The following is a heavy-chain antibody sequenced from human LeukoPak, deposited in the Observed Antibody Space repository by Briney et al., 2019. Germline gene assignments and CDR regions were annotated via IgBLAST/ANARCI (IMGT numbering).Heavy chain of an antibody. CDR2: IYYSGST. D-gene: IGHD1-1*01. CDR1: GGSISSYY. Sequence: SETLSLTCTVSGGSISSYYWNWIRQPPGKGLEWIGYIYYSGSTNYNPSLKTRVTISVDTSKNQFSLKVSSVTAADTAVYYCARKRTGDQGYYFDYWGQGTLVTVSS. V-gene: IGHV4-59*01. J-gene: IGHJ4*02. CDR3: ARKRTGDQGYYFDY.